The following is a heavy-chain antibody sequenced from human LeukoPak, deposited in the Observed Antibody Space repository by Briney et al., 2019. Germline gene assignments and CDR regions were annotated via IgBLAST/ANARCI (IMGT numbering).Heavy chain of an antibody. CDR2: INWNRGSI. D-gene: IGHD6-13*01. CDR3: AKDRSWLEHAFDI. V-gene: IGHV3-9*01. Sequence: PGGSLRLSCAASGFSFDDYAMHWVRQGPGKGLEWVSGINWNRGSIGYADSVKGRFTISRDNAKNSLYLQMNSLRVEDTALYYCAKDRSWLEHAFDIWGQGAMVTVSS. CDR1: GFSFDDYA. J-gene: IGHJ3*02.